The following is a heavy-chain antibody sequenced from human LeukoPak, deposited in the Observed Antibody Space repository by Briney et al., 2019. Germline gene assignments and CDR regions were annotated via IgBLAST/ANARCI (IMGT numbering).Heavy chain of an antibody. V-gene: IGHV1-46*01. J-gene: IGHJ3*02. CDR1: GYTFTSYY. Sequence: ASVKVSCKASGYTFTSYYMHWVRQAPGQGLEWMGIINPSGGSTSYAQKFQGRVTMTRDMSTSTVYMELSSLRSEDTAVYYCARGTLESRYYYDSSVHDAFDIWGQGTMVTVSS. CDR2: INPSGGST. D-gene: IGHD3-22*01. CDR3: ARGTLESRYYYDSSVHDAFDI.